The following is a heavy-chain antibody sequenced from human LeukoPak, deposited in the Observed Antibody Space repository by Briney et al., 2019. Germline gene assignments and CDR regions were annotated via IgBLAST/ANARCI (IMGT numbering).Heavy chain of an antibody. Sequence: ASVKVSCKASGYTFTSYDINWVRQATGQGLEWMGWMNPNSGNTGYAQKFQGRVTMTRNTSISTAYMELSSLRSEDTAVYYCARAPRYCSSTSCKHYYYYMDVWGKGTTVTVSS. D-gene: IGHD2-2*01. CDR1: GYTFTSYD. CDR2: MNPNSGNT. V-gene: IGHV1-8*01. J-gene: IGHJ6*03. CDR3: ARAPRYCSSTSCKHYYYYMDV.